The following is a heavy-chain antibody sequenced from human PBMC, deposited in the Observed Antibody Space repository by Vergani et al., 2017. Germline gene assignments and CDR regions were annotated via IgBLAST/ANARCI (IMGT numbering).Heavy chain of an antibody. V-gene: IGHV4-30-2*01. D-gene: IGHD6-13*01. CDR3: ARVLYSSSWYSGGGMDV. Sequence: QLQLQESGSGLVKPSQTLSLTCAVSGGSISSGGYSWSWIRQPPGKGLEWIGYIYHSGSTYYNPSLKSRVTISVDRSKNQFSLKLSSVTAADTAVYYCARVLYSSSWYSGGGMDVWGQGTTVTVSS. CDR2: IYHSGST. CDR1: GGSISSGGYS. J-gene: IGHJ6*02.